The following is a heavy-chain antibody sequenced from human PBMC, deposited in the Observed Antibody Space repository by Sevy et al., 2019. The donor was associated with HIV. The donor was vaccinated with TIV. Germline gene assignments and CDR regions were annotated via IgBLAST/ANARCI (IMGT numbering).Heavy chain of an antibody. CDR2: IKTKTYGGTT. J-gene: IGHJ4*02. V-gene: IGHV3-49*04. D-gene: IGHD6-19*01. Sequence: GGSLRLSCTASGFTFSDYAMSWVRQAPVKGLEWVGFIKTKTYGGTTEYAASVKGRFIISRDDSKNIAYLQMNSMKTEDTAVYYCIRDLYGSGWFYFDYWGQGTLVTVSS. CDR1: GFTFSDYA. CDR3: IRDLYGSGWFYFDY.